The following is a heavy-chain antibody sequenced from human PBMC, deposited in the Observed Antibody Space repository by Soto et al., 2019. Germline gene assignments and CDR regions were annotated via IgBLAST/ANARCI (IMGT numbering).Heavy chain of an antibody. CDR3: ARLPTCSNGVCYGSYGMDV. CDR1: GYTFTGYY. CDR2: INPNSGGT. V-gene: IGHV1-2*04. J-gene: IGHJ6*02. Sequence: ASVKVSCKASGYTFTGYYMHWVRQAPGQGLEWMGWINPNSGGTNYAQKFQGWVTMTTDTSISAAYMELSRLRSDDTAVYYCARLPTCSNGVCYGSYGMDVWGQGTTVTVSS. D-gene: IGHD2-8*01.